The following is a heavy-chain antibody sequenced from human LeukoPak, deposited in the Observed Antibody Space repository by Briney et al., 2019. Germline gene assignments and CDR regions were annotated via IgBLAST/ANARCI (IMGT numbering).Heavy chain of an antibody. D-gene: IGHD3-22*01. CDR2: IDWDDDK. CDR1: GVSLSTSGMR. Sequence: SGPALVKPTQTLTLTCTFSGVSLSTSGMRVSWIRQPPGKALEWLARIDWDDDKFYSTSLKTRLTISKDTCKNQVVLTMTNMDPVDTATYYCTRIGFFYDSSGYSGAFDIWGQGTMVIVSS. CDR3: TRIGFFYDSSGYSGAFDI. V-gene: IGHV2-70*04. J-gene: IGHJ3*02.